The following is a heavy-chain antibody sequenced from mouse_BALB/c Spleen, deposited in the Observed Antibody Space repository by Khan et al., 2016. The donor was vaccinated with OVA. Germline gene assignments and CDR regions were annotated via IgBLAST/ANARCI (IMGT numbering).Heavy chain of an antibody. Sequence: VQLQESGAELARPGASVKMSCKASGYSFTSHTMHWVKQRPGQGLEWIGYINPRSGYTNYNQKFNDKATLPADKSSSTAYMQLSSLTSEDSAGYYCARRTTGYALDYWGQGTSVTVSS. CDR2: INPRSGYT. J-gene: IGHJ4*01. CDR1: GYSFTSHT. D-gene: IGHD2-14*01. CDR3: ARRTTGYALDY. V-gene: IGHV1-4*01.